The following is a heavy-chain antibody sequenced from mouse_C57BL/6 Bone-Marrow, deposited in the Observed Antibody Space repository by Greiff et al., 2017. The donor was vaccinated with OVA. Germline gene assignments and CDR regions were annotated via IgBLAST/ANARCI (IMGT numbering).Heavy chain of an antibody. D-gene: IGHD2-4*01. CDR3: ARHGIYYDYDDYAMDY. CDR1: GYTFTEYT. Sequence: VQLKESGAELVKPGASVKLSCKASGYTFTEYTIHWVKQRSGQGLEWIGWFYPGSGSIKYNEKFKDKATLTADKSSSTVYMELSRLTSEDSAVYYCARHGIYYDYDDYAMDYWGQGTSVTVSS. V-gene: IGHV1-62-2*01. J-gene: IGHJ4*01. CDR2: FYPGSGSI.